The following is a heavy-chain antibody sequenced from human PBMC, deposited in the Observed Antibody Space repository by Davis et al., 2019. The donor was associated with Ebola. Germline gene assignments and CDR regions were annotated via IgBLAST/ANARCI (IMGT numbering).Heavy chain of an antibody. CDR3: ARGGWDYDYVWGSYRLDY. CDR1: GGSISSGGYY. V-gene: IGHV4-61*08. D-gene: IGHD3-16*02. CDR2: IYYSGST. Sequence: MPSETLSLTCTVSGGSISSGGYYWSWIRQHPGKGLEWIGYIYYSGSTNYNPSLKSRVTISVDTSKNQFSLKLSSVTAADTAVYYCARGGWDYDYVWGSYRLDYWGQGTLVTVSS. J-gene: IGHJ4*02.